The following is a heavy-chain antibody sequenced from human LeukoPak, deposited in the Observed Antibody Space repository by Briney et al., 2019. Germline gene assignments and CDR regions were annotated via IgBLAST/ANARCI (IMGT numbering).Heavy chain of an antibody. V-gene: IGHV3-48*03. CDR1: GFTFSSYE. CDR2: ISSSGSTI. Sequence: GGSLRLSCAASGFTFSSYEMNWVRQAAGKGLEWVSYISSSGSTIYYADSVKGRFTISRDNAKNSPYLQMNSLRAEDTAVYYCARVLITVVRGEYYYGMDVWGKGTTVTVSS. CDR3: ARVLITVVRGEYYYGMDV. D-gene: IGHD3-10*01. J-gene: IGHJ6*04.